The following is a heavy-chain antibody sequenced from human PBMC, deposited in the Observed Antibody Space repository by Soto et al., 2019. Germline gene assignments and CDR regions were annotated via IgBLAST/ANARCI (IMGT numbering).Heavy chain of an antibody. D-gene: IGHD2-15*01. V-gene: IGHV1-18*04. CDR3: ARVLLLPKPAAAF. CDR1: GYTFNTYG. CDR2: ISTRTGDT. Sequence: ASVKVSCKTSGYTFNTYGIIWVRQAPGQHLEWLGWISTRTGDTNYAQGFQGRVTLTTDPSPTAYMELMNLRSDDTAVYFCARVLLLPKPAAAFWGQGTLVTFSS. J-gene: IGHJ4*02.